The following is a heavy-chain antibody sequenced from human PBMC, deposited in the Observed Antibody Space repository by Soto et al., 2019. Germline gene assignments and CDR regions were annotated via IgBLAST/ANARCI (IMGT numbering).Heavy chain of an antibody. V-gene: IGHV1-2*04. CDR2: INPNSGGT. D-gene: IGHD3-3*01. CDR3: ARENLRHYDFWSGYSRYYYYGMDV. CDR1: GYTFTGYY. Sequence: ASVKVSCKASGYTFTGYYMHWVRQAPGQGLEWMGWINPNSGGTNYAQKFQGWVTMTRDTSISTAYMELSRLRSDDTAVYYCARENLRHYDFWSGYSRYYYYGMDVWGQGXTVTVSS. J-gene: IGHJ6*02.